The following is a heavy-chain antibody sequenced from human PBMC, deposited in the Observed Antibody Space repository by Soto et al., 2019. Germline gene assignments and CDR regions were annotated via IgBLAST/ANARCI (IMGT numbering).Heavy chain of an antibody. V-gene: IGHV1-69*08. J-gene: IGHJ6*02. CDR1: GYTFTIYT. Sequence: QVQLVQSGAEVKKPGSSVKVSCKSSGYTFTIYTVTWVRQAPGQGLEWMGRIIPIFTQTNYAQKFQDRVTLTADKSTSTVYMELSGLRYEDTAVYYGARGGVGAAGGMDVWGQGTTVTVSS. CDR3: ARGGVGAAGGMDV. CDR2: IIPIFTQT. D-gene: IGHD1-26*01.